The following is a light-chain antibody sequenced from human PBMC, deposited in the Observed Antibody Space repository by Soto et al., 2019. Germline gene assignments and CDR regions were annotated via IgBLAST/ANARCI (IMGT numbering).Light chain of an antibody. CDR2: AAS. V-gene: IGKV1-27*01. Sequence: DIRMTQSPSSLSASVGDRVTITCRANQDISNYLAWYQQKSGKVPKVLIFAASTLQSGVPSRFSGSGSGTDFTLTISSRQPEDVATYYCQKYNSAPWTLGQGTRVEI. J-gene: IGKJ1*01. CDR1: QDISNY. CDR3: QKYNSAPWT.